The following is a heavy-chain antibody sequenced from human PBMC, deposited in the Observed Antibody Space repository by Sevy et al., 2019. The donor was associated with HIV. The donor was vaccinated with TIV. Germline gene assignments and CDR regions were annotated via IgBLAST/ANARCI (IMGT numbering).Heavy chain of an antibody. Sequence: GGSLRLSCAASGFTFSKYSMSWVRQPPGKGLEWVSTLCFGWGEINYSDSVKGRFTISRDNSKNSVYLQMNNLGPEDTAVYYCAREGCTKPHDYWGQGTLVTVSS. CDR3: AREGCTKPHDY. V-gene: IGHV3-23*01. CDR2: LCFGWGEI. D-gene: IGHD2-8*01. J-gene: IGHJ4*02. CDR1: GFTFSKYS.